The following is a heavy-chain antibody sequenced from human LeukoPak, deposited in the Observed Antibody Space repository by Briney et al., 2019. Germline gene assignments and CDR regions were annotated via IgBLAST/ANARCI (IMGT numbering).Heavy chain of an antibody. V-gene: IGHV4-34*01. CDR3: ARAGGWALHYGMDV. J-gene: IGHJ6*02. D-gene: IGHD3-16*01. CDR2: INHSGST. Sequence: SETLSLTCAVYGGSFSGYYWSWIRQPPGKGLEWIGEINHSGSTNYNPSLESRVTISVDTSKNQFSLKLSSVTAADTAVYYCARAGGWALHYGMDVWGQGTTVTVSS. CDR1: GGSFSGYY.